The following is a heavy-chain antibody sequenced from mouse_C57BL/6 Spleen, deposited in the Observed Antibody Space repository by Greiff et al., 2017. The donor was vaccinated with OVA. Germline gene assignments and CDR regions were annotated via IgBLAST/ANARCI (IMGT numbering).Heavy chain of an antibody. CDR1: GYAFTNYL. V-gene: IGHV1-54*01. CDR3: ASGGLLRTWFAY. J-gene: IGHJ3*01. Sequence: QVQLQQSGAELVRPGTSVKVSCKASGYAFTNYLIEWVKQRPGQGLEWIGVINPGSGGTNYNEKFKGKATLTADKSSSTAYMQLSSLTSEDSAVNFCASGGLLRTWFAYWGQGTLVTVSA. D-gene: IGHD1-1*01. CDR2: INPGSGGT.